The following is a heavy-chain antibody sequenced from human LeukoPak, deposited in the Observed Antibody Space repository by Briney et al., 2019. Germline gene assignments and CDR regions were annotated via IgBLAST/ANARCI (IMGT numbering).Heavy chain of an antibody. J-gene: IGHJ5*02. D-gene: IGHD1-26*01. CDR2: IKQDGSEK. Sequence: GGSLRLSCAASGFTFSTYAMSWVRQAPGKGLEWVANIKQDGSEKYYVDSVKGRFTISRDNAKNSLYLQMNSLRAEDTAVYYCARAPPGAPFDPWGQGTLVTVSS. CDR3: ARAPPGAPFDP. CDR1: GFTFSTYA. V-gene: IGHV3-7*05.